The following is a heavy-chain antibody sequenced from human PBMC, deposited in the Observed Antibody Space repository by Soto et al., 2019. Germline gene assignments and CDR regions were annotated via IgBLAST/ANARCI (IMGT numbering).Heavy chain of an antibody. J-gene: IGHJ4*02. CDR2: LSDSGGSI. D-gene: IGHD2-8*01. Sequence: EVQLLESGGGLVQPGGSLRLSCTASGFTFNRHAMTWVRQAPGKGLGWVSGLSDSGGSIYYADSVKGRFTISRDNSMNTLYLQMNTLRAEDTAVYYCAKVSSAWYAGFFDLWGQGTLVTVSS. CDR3: AKVSSAWYAGFFDL. CDR1: GFTFNRHA. V-gene: IGHV3-23*01.